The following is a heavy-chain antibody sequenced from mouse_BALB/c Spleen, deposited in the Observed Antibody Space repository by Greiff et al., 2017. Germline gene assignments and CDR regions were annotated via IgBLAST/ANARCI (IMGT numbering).Heavy chain of an antibody. V-gene: IGHV5-2*03. CDR3: ARESELRGSYAMDY. D-gene: IGHD1-1*01. J-gene: IGHJ4*01. CDR2: INSDGGST. CDR1: EYEFPSHD. Sequence: EVKVEESGGGLVQPGESLKLSCESNEYEFPSHDMSWVRKTPEKRLELVAAINSDGGSTYYPDTMERRFIISRDNTKKTLYLQMSSLRSEDTALYYYARESELRGSYAMDYWGQGTSVTVSS.